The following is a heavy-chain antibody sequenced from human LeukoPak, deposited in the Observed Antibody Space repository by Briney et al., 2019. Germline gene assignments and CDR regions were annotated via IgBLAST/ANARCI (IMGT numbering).Heavy chain of an antibody. CDR1: GFTFSSYA. J-gene: IGHJ6*03. V-gene: IGHV3-23*01. Sequence: PGGSLRLSCAASGFTFSSYAMSWVRQAPGKGLEWVSAISGSGGSTYYADSVKGRFTISRDNSKNTLYLQMNSLRAEDTAVYYCAKDGPAKQQRQGYYYYMDVRGKGTTVTVSS. CDR3: AKDGPAKQQRQGYYYYMDV. CDR2: ISGSGGST. D-gene: IGHD6-13*01.